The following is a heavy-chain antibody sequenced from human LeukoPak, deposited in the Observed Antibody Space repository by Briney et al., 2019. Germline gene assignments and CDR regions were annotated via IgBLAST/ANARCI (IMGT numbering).Heavy chain of an antibody. CDR3: AELGITMIGGV. V-gene: IGHV3-48*03. CDR1: GFTFSTYW. J-gene: IGHJ6*04. D-gene: IGHD3-10*02. CDR2: ISSSGSTI. Sequence: GSLRLSCAASGFTFSTYWMSWVRQAPGKGLEWVSYISSSGSTIYYADSVKGRFTISRDNAKNSLYLQMNSLRAEDTAVYYCAELGITMIGGVWGKGTTVTISS.